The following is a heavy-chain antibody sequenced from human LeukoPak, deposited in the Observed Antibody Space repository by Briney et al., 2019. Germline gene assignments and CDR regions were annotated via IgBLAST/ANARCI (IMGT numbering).Heavy chain of an antibody. D-gene: IGHD3-3*01. CDR1: GYSISSGYY. V-gene: IGHV4-38-2*02. J-gene: IGHJ6*03. CDR3: ARAGAGSEWLDYYYYYMDV. CDR2: IYHSGST. Sequence: SETLSLTCTVSGYSISSGYYWGWIRQPPGKGLEWIGSIYHSGSTYYNPSLKSRVTISVDTSKNQFSLKLSSVTAADTAVYYCARAGAGSEWLDYYYYYMDVWGKGTTVTVSS.